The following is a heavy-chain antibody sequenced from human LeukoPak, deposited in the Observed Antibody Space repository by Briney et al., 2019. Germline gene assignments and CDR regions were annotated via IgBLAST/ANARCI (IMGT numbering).Heavy chain of an antibody. J-gene: IGHJ4*02. Sequence: GGSLRLSCAASGFTFSSYAMSWVRQAPGKGPEWVSAISGSGGSTYYADSVKGRFTISRDNSKNTLYLQMNSLRAEDTAVYYCAKADILTGYPSFDYWGQGTLVTVSS. CDR1: GFTFSSYA. V-gene: IGHV3-23*01. D-gene: IGHD3-9*01. CDR2: ISGSGGST. CDR3: AKADILTGYPSFDY.